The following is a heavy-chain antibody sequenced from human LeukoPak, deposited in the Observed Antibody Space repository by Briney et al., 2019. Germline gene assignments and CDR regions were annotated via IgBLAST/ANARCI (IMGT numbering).Heavy chain of an antibody. J-gene: IGHJ5*02. CDR2: IRYDGGNK. D-gene: IGHD5-12*01. CDR1: GFTFSSYG. CDR3: AKDPREVATIPNWFDP. V-gene: IGHV3-30*02. Sequence: GGSLRLSCAASGFTFSSYGMHWVRQAPGKGLEWVAFIRYDGGNKYYADSVKGRFTISRDNSKNTLYLQMNSLRAEDTAVYYCAKDPREVATIPNWFDPWGQGTLVTVSS.